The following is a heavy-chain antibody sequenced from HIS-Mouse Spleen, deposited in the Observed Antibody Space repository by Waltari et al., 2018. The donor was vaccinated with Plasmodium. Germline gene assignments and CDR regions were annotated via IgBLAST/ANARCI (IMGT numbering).Heavy chain of an antibody. CDR2: IKQDGSEK. CDR1: GFTFSRYW. CDR3: ARDRRGYWYFDL. V-gene: IGHV3-7*01. J-gene: IGHJ2*01. D-gene: IGHD5-12*01. Sequence: EVQLVESGGGWVQPGGSMRLSCPASGFTFSRYWMSWVRQAPGKGLEWVANIKQDGSEKYYVDSVKGRFTISRDNAKNSLYLQMNSLRAEDTAVYYCARDRRGYWYFDLWGRGTLVTVSS.